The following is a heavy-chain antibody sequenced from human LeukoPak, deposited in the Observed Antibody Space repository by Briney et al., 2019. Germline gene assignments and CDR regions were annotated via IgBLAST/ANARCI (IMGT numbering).Heavy chain of an antibody. CDR3: ARANNAGWFDY. J-gene: IGHJ4*02. Sequence: GGSLRLSCVASGFTFSRYWMSWVRQVPRKGLEWVANIKQGGGEIYYVDSVKGRFTISRDNAKNSLFLQMSSLRVEDTAVYYCARANNAGWFDYWGQGTLVTVSS. V-gene: IGHV3-7*04. CDR1: GFTFSRYW. CDR2: IKQGGGEI. D-gene: IGHD6-19*01.